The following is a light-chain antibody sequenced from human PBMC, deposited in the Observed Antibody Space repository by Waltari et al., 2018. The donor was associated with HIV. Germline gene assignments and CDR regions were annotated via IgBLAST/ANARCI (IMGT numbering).Light chain of an antibody. J-gene: IGLJ3*02. CDR3: CSYVSEIVPCV. Sequence: QTALTQPASVSGSPGQSITISCTGTSSDVGAYNLVSWYQQHPGKAPRLIVYDVSERPAGVASRFTGSKSGSTASLTSSGLQAEDDADYYCCSYVSEIVPCVFGGGTKLTVL. CDR2: DVS. V-gene: IGLV2-23*02. CDR1: SSDVGAYNL.